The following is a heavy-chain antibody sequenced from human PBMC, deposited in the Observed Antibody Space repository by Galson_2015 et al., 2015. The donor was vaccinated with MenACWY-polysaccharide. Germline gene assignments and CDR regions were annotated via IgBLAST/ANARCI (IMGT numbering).Heavy chain of an antibody. CDR1: GFTFSSYA. CDR3: AKDLAGNVFDIVVVVAAYGMDV. J-gene: IGHJ6*02. V-gene: IGHV3-23*01. Sequence: SLRLSCAASGFTFSSYAMSWVRQAPGKGLKWVSAISGSGGSTYYADSVKGRFTISRDNSKNTLYLQMNSLRAEDTAVYYCAKDLAGNVFDIVVVVAAYGMDVWGQGTTVTVSS. D-gene: IGHD2-15*01. CDR2: ISGSGGST.